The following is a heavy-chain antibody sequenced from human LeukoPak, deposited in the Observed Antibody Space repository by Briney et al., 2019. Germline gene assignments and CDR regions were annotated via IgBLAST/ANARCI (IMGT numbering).Heavy chain of an antibody. J-gene: IGHJ5*02. CDR1: GYSFTSYW. CDR3: AKSPLEGSGWYEYWFDP. Sequence: QSGESLKISCKGSGYSFTSYWIGWVRQAPGKGLEWVAVISYDGSNKYYADSVKGRFTISRDNSKNTLYLQMNSLRAEDTAVYYCAKSPLEGSGWYEYWFDPWGQGTLVTVSS. CDR2: ISYDGSNK. D-gene: IGHD6-19*01. V-gene: IGHV3-30*18.